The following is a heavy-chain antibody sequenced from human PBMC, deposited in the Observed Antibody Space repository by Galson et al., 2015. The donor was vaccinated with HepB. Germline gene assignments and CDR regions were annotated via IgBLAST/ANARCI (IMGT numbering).Heavy chain of an antibody. Sequence: PALVKPTQTRTLTCTFSGFSLSTSGVGVGWIRQPPGKALEWLALIYWDDDKRHSPSLKNRLTITKDTSKSQVVLTVTNLDPVDTATYYCAHRGVGGVRPFDTWGRGTLVTVSS. CDR2: IYWDDDK. V-gene: IGHV2-5*02. D-gene: IGHD3-16*01. J-gene: IGHJ5*02. CDR1: GFSLSTSGVG. CDR3: AHRGVGGVRPFDT.